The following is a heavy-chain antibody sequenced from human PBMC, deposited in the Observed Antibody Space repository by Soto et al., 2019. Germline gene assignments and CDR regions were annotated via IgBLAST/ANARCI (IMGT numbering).Heavy chain of an antibody. V-gene: IGHV4-4*02. D-gene: IGHD3-3*01. CDR1: GGSISSSSNW. CDR2: IYHSGST. Sequence: PSETLSLTCTVSGGSISSSSNWWSWVRQPPGKGLEWIGEIYHSGSTNYNPSLKSRVTISVDKSKNQFSLKLSSVTAADTAVYYCASAIFGVGLDYWGQGTLVTVSS. CDR3: ASAIFGVGLDY. J-gene: IGHJ4*02.